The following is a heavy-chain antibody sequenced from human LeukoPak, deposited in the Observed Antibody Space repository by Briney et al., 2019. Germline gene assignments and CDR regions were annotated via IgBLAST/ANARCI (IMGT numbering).Heavy chain of an antibody. CDR3: ARTSSGWYYFDY. CDR2: INPSGGST. Sequence: GASVKVSCKASGYTFTSYYMHWVRQAPGQGLEWMGIINPSGGSTSYAQKFQGRVTMTGDTSTSTVYMELSSLRSEDTAVYYCARTSSGWYYFDYWGQGTLVTVSS. J-gene: IGHJ4*02. V-gene: IGHV1-46*01. D-gene: IGHD6-19*01. CDR1: GYTFTSYY.